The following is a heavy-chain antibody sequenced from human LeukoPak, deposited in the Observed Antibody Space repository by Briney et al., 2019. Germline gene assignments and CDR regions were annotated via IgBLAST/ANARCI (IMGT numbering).Heavy chain of an antibody. CDR3: ARVIDYGDYFDY. J-gene: IGHJ4*02. V-gene: IGHV3-11*01. Sequence: GGSLRLSCAASGFTFSDYYMSWIRQAPGKGLEWVSYISSSGSTIYYADSVKGRFTISRDNAKNSLYLQMNSLRAEDTAVYYRARVIDYGDYFDYWGQGTLVTVSS. CDR1: GFTFSDYY. CDR2: ISSSGSTI. D-gene: IGHD4-17*01.